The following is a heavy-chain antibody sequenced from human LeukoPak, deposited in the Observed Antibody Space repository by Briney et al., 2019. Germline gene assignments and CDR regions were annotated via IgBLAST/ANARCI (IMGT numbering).Heavy chain of an antibody. CDR2: MNPNSGNT. Sequence: ASVKVSCKASGYTFTSYDINWVRQATGQGLEWMGWMNPNSGNTGYAQKFQGRVTMTRNTSISTAYMELSSLRSEDTAVYYCARGLAGYDFWSVSAKGSRTNDFDYWGQGTLVTVSS. V-gene: IGHV1-8*01. CDR3: ARGLAGYDFWSVSAKGSRTNDFDY. J-gene: IGHJ4*02. CDR1: GYTFTSYD. D-gene: IGHD3-3*01.